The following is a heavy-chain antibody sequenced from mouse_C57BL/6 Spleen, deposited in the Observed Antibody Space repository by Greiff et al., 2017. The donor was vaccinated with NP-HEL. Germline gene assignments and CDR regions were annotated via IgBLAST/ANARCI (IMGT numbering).Heavy chain of an antibody. J-gene: IGHJ2*01. CDR3: ARDGYLDY. V-gene: IGHV5-4*01. Sequence: EVQLVESGGGLVKPGGSLKLSCAASGFTFSSYAMSWVRQTPEKRLEWVATISDGGSYTYYPDNVKGRFTISRDNAKNNLYLQMSHLKSEDTAMYYCARDGYLDYWGQGTTLTVSS. CDR2: ISDGGSYT. CDR1: GFTFSSYA.